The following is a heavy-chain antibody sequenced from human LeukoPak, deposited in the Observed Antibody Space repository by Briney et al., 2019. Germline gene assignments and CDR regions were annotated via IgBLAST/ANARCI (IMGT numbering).Heavy chain of an antibody. CDR1: GYTHTELS. V-gene: IGHV1-24*01. CDR2: FDPEDGET. J-gene: IGHJ4*02. Sequence: ASVKVSCKVSGYTHTELSMHWVRQAPGKGLEWMGGFDPEDGETIYAQKFVGRVTMTEDTSTDTAYMELSSLRSEDTAVYYCATGPYLFWDYWGQGTLVTVSS. CDR3: ATGPYLFWDY. D-gene: IGHD3-3*01.